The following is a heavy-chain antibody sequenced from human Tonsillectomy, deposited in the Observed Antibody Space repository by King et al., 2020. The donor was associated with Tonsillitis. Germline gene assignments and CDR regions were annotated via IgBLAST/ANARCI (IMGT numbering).Heavy chain of an antibody. D-gene: IGHD6-6*01. CDR1: GYTFTGYY. CDR2: INPNSGGT. V-gene: IGHV1-2*02. Sequence: HVQLVESGAEVKKPGASVKVSCKASGYTFTGYYMHWVRQAPGQGLEWMGWINPNSGGTNYAQKFQVRVTMTRDTSISTAYMELSRLRSDDTAVDSCARDRPPYSSSVDYWGQGTLVTVSS. J-gene: IGHJ4*02. CDR3: ARDRPPYSSSVDY.